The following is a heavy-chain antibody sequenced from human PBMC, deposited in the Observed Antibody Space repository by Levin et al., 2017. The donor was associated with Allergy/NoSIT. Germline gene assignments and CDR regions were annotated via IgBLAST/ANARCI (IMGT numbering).Heavy chain of an antibody. CDR2: ISGNGVRT. V-gene: IGHV3-23*01. D-gene: IGHD5-18*01. CDR1: GFTFSNYA. CDR3: AKDHLLGYIYGSDY. J-gene: IGHJ4*02. Sequence: ASVKVSCAASGFTFSNYAMSWVRQAPGKGLEWVSFISGNGVRTDYTDSVKGRFNISRDNSKNTLHLQMNSLRAEDTAVYYCAKDHLLGYIYGSDYWGQGTLVTVSS.